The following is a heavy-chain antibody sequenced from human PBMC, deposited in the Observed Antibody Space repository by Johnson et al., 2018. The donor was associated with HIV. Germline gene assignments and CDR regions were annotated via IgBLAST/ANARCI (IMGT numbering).Heavy chain of an antibody. CDR1: GFTFDDYA. Sequence: VQLVESGGGVVQPGRSLRLSCAASGFTFDDYAMHWVRQAPGKGLEWVSGISWNSGAIGYVDSVKGRFTISRDNAKNSLYLQMNSLRAEDTAVYYCARDRGLDAFDIWGQGTMVTVSS. CDR2: ISWNSGAI. D-gene: IGHD3-10*01. J-gene: IGHJ3*02. CDR3: ARDRGLDAFDI. V-gene: IGHV3-9*01.